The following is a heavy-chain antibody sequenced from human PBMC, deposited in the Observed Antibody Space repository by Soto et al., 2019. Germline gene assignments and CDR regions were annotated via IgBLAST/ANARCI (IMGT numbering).Heavy chain of an antibody. D-gene: IGHD5-18*01. Sequence: GGSLRLSCAASGFTFSSYWMHWVRQAPGKGLVWVSRINSDGSSTSYADSSKGRFTISRDNAKNTLYLQMNSLSAEDTAVYYCAPSKGGGYSYGGGFDYWGQGTLVTVSS. CDR2: INSDGSST. CDR3: APSKGGGYSYGGGFDY. V-gene: IGHV3-74*01. J-gene: IGHJ4*02. CDR1: GFTFSSYW.